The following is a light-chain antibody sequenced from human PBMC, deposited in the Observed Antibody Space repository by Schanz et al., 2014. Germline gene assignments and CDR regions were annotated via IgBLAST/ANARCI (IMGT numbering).Light chain of an antibody. CDR1: SSNIGSFYD. Sequence: QSVLTQPPSVSGAPGQRVSISCTGSSSNIGSFYDVHWYQQFPGRAPQLVIYGNNNRPSGVPDRFSGSKSGTSASLAITGLQAEDEADYYCCSYAGGYLRVFGGGTKLTVL. CDR3: CSYAGGYLRV. V-gene: IGLV1-40*01. J-gene: IGLJ3*02. CDR2: GNN.